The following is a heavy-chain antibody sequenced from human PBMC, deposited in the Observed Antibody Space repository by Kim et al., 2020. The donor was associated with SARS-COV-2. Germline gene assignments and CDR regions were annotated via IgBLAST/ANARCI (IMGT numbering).Heavy chain of an antibody. D-gene: IGHD4-17*01. Sequence: TTYAQKRQGRVTMTTDTSTNTAYMELWSLRSDDTAMYYCARGAYGDVSFDYWGQGTLVTVSS. V-gene: IGHV1-18*01. J-gene: IGHJ4*02. CDR2: T. CDR3: ARGAYGDVSFDY.